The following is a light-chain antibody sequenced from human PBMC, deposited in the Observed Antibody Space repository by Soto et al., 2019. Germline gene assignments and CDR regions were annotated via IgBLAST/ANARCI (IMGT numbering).Light chain of an antibody. V-gene: IGKV1-27*01. J-gene: IGKJ4*01. CDR2: SAS. CDR1: QGLGNY. Sequence: DMQMTQSPSSLSASVGDRVTITCRASQGLGNYLAWDQQKPGKAPKLLIYSASSLQSGVPSRFSGSGSGTDFTLTISGLQPEDVATYYCLTYNGPPLSLGGGTKVEI. CDR3: LTYNGPPLS.